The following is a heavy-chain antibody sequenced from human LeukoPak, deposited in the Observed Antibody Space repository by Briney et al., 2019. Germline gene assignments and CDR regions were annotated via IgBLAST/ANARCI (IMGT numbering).Heavy chain of an antibody. CDR2: INHSGST. V-gene: IGHV4-34*01. CDR1: GGPFGVYY. D-gene: IGHD3-10*01. CDR3: AGPGAGDLDY. Sequence: SETLSLTCAVYGGPFGVYYWSWVRQPPGKGLEWIGEINHSGSTNYSPSLKSRVTISVDTSKNHFSLKLSSVTAADTAVYYCAGPGAGDLDYWGQGTLVTVSS. J-gene: IGHJ4*02.